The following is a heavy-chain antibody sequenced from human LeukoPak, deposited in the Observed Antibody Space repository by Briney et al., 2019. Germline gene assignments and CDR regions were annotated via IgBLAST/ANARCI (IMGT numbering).Heavy chain of an antibody. Sequence: PSETLSLTCTVSGGSISSGSYYWSWIRQPSGKGLEWIGRIYTSGSTNYNPSLKSRVTISVDTSKNQFSLKLSSVTAADTAVYYCAGGGVAAAGTYYFDYWGQGTLVTVSS. J-gene: IGHJ4*02. D-gene: IGHD6-13*01. CDR2: IYTSGST. V-gene: IGHV4-61*02. CDR1: GGSISSGSYY. CDR3: AGGGVAAAGTYYFDY.